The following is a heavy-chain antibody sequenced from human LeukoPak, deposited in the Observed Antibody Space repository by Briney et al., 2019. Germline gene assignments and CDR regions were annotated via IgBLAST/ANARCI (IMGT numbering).Heavy chain of an antibody. D-gene: IGHD6-13*01. J-gene: IGHJ4*02. Sequence: GGSLRLSCAASGFTFDDYGMSWVRQAPGKGLEWVAVIWYDGSNKYYADSVKGRFTISRDNSKNTLYLQMNSLRAEDTAVYYCARDRYSSSCLDYWGQGTLVTVSS. CDR1: GFTFDDYG. CDR2: IWYDGSNK. V-gene: IGHV3-33*08. CDR3: ARDRYSSSCLDY.